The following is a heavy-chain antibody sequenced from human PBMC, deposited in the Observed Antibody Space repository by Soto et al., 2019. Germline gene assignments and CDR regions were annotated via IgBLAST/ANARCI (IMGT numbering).Heavy chain of an antibody. J-gene: IGHJ3*02. Sequence: GASVKVSCKVSGYTFTGYYLHWARQAPGQGLEWMGWINPNSGGTNYAQKFQGRVTMTRDTSISTAYMELSRLRSDDTAVYYCARGEEDSSGLMDAFDIWGQGTMVTVSS. V-gene: IGHV1-2*02. CDR1: GYTFTGYY. D-gene: IGHD3-22*01. CDR3: ARGEEDSSGLMDAFDI. CDR2: INPNSGGT.